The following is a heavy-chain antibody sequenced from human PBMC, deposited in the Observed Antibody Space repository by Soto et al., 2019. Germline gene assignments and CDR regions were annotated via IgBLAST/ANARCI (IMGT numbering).Heavy chain of an antibody. CDR2: VNPSGGST. CDR1: GYLFTAYS. D-gene: IGHD2-15*01. V-gene: IGHV1-46*01. Sequence: ASVKVSCKASGYLFTAYSMHWVRLAPGQGLEWMGVVNPSGGSTKYAQNFQGRVTMTRDTSTTTIYMELSSLRSDDTAIYYCAREETCSGGTCYSEYFHRWGQGTLVTV. CDR3: AREETCSGGTCYSEYFHR. J-gene: IGHJ1*01.